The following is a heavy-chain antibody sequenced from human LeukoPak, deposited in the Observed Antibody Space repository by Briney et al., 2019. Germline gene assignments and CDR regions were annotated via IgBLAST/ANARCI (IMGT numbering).Heavy chain of an antibody. CDR1: GGSFSGYY. CDR2: INHSGST. D-gene: IGHD3-3*01. V-gene: IGHV4-34*01. CDR3: AGGRYYDFWSGYSYYYYYMDA. J-gene: IGHJ6*03. Sequence: PSETLSLTCAVYGGSFSGYYWSWIRQPPGKGLEWIGEINHSGSTNYNPSLKSRVTISVDTSKNQFSLKLSSVTAADTAVYYCAGGRYYDFWSGYSYYYYYMDAWGKGTTVTVSS.